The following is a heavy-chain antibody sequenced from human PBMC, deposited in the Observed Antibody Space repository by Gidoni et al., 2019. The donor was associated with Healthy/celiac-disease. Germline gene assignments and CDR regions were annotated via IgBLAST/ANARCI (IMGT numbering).Heavy chain of an antibody. CDR2: INHSGST. V-gene: IGHV4-34*01. J-gene: IGHJ5*02. D-gene: IGHD3-3*01. CDR3: ARGVLRFLEHGGWFDP. CDR1: GGSFSGYY. Sequence: QVQLQQWGAGLLKPSETLSLTCAVYGGSFSGYYWSWIRQPPGKGLEWIGEINHSGSTNYNPSLKSRVTISVDTSKNQFSLKLSSVTAADTAVYYCARGVLRFLEHGGWFDPWGQGTLVTVSS.